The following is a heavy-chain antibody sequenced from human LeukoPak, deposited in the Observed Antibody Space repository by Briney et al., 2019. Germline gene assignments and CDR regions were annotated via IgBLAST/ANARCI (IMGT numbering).Heavy chain of an antibody. CDR2: ISSSGSTI. J-gene: IGHJ4*02. Sequence: PGGSLRLSCAASGFTFSDYYMSWIRQAPGKGLEWVSYISSSGSTIYYADSVKGRFTISRDNAKNSLYLQMNSLRVEDTAVYYCARDDVDTAQIDYWGQGTLVTVSS. CDR1: GFTFSDYY. CDR3: ARDDVDTAQIDY. D-gene: IGHD5-18*01. V-gene: IGHV3-11*01.